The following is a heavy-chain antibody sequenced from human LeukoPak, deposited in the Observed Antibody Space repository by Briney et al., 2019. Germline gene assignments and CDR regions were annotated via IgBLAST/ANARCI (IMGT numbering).Heavy chain of an antibody. CDR2: IKQDGSEK. CDR1: GCTFRRYW. CDR3: VGLGENY. Sequence: AGGSLRLSCAASGCTFRRYWMSWARQASGKGLEWVANIKQDGSEKYYVDSVKGRFTISRDNAKNSLYLQMNSLRAEDTAVYYCVGLGENYWGQGTLVTVSS. V-gene: IGHV3-7*02. J-gene: IGHJ4*02. D-gene: IGHD3-10*01.